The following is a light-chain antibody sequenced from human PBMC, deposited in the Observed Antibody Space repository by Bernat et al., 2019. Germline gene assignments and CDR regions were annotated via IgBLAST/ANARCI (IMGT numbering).Light chain of an antibody. CDR2: DVS. CDR3: SSSPRSSTLV. V-gene: IGLV2-14*03. CDR1: SSDVGGYNY. J-gene: IGLJ3*02. Sequence: QSALTQPASVSGSPGQSITISCTGTSSDVGGYNYVSWYQQHTGKAPKLMIYDVSARPSGVSNRFSGSKSGNTASLTSSWLQAEDDADYYCSSSPRSSTLVFGGGTKLTVL.